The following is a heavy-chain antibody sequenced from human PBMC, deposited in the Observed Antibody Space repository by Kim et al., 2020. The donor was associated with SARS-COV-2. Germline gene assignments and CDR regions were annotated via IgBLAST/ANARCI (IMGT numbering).Heavy chain of an antibody. V-gene: IGHV1-3*01. D-gene: IGHD3-10*01. CDR3: ARELRSGY. CDR2: GNGYT. Sequence: GNGYTTYSPKFQGRVTITMETSASTAYMDLSSLRSEDMAVYYCARELRSGYWGQGTLVTVSS. J-gene: IGHJ4*02.